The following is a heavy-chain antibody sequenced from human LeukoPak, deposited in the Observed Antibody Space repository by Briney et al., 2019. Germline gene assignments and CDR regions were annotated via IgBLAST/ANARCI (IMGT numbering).Heavy chain of an antibody. Sequence: SESLSLTCTVSGGSISSYYWSWIRQPPGKGLEWIGYIYYSGSTNYNPSLKSRVTISVDTSKNQFSLKLSSVTAADTAVYYCARSRYIFTGYYEPGWYFDLWGRGTLVTVSA. D-gene: IGHD3-9*01. CDR1: GGSISSYY. CDR2: IYYSGST. J-gene: IGHJ2*01. CDR3: ARSRYIFTGYYEPGWYFDL. V-gene: IGHV4-59*08.